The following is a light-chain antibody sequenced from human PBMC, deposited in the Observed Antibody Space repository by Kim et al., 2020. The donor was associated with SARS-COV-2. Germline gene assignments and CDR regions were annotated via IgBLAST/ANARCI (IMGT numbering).Light chain of an antibody. CDR2: DVS. CDR3: SSYTGSNSLL. CDR1: SSDIGDYNY. J-gene: IGLJ2*01. V-gene: IGLV2-8*01. Sequence: GQSVTISCTGTSSDIGDYNYVSWYQHHPGKAPKLIIYDVSERPSGVPDRFSGSKSGYTASLTVSGLQGEDEADYYCSSYTGSNSLLFGGGTQLTVL.